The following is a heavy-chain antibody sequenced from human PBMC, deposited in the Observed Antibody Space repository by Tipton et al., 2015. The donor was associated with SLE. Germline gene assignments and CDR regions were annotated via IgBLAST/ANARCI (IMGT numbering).Heavy chain of an antibody. CDR3: ARDLWETQASDY. CDR2: IYHTGST. J-gene: IGHJ4*02. V-gene: IGHV4-4*02. D-gene: IGHD1-26*01. CDR1: GGSISSDNW. Sequence: TLSLTCVVSGGSISSDNWWSWVRQPPGKGLEWIGEIYHTGSTKYNPSLKSRVTMSVDKSRNQFSLELSSVTAADTAVYYCARDLWETQASDYWGQGTLVAVSS.